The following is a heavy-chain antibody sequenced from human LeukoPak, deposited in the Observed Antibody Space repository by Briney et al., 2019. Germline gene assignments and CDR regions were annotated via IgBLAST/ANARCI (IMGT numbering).Heavy chain of an antibody. CDR2: MNPNTGDT. CDR1: GSTFTSYD. CDR3: ASGGHLDY. J-gene: IGHJ4*02. V-gene: IGHV1-8*01. Sequence: ASVKVSCKASGSTFTSYDINWVRQASGQGLEWMGWMNPNTGDTGYAQKFQGRVTMTRDISISTAYMELRSLRSDDTAVYYCASGGHLDYWGQGALVTVAS.